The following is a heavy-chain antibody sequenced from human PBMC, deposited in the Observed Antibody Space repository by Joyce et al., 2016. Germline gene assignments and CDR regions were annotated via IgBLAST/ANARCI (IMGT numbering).Heavy chain of an antibody. Sequence: EVKLLESGGDLVQPGGSLRLSGAASGFTFSSSVMTWVRQAPGKGLEGVSATGGSGGHTYYADSVKGRFTISRDNSKNTLYLQMVSLRVEDTAKYYCAKKRLGSDAFDLWGQGTLVTVSS. J-gene: IGHJ4*02. D-gene: IGHD1-26*01. CDR3: AKKRLGSDAFDL. V-gene: IGHV3-23*01. CDR1: GFTFSSSV. CDR2: TGGSGGHT.